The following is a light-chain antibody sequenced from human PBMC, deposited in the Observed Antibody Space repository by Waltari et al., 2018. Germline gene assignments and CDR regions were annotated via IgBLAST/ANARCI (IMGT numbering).Light chain of an antibody. Sequence: DIQLTQSPSTLAASIGDRITITCRASQSVTWMAWYQQKPGKAPKLLMFKTFFSESGVPLRFRGFGSGTDFSPRNNGLQAGGFGTYFCQQFGSSSPVTFGGGT. CDR2: KTF. CDR1: QSVTW. CDR3: QQFGSSSPVT. J-gene: IGKJ4*01. V-gene: IGKV1-5*03.